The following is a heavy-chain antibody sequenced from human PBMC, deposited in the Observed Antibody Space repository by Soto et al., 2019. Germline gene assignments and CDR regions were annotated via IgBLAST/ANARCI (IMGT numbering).Heavy chain of an antibody. D-gene: IGHD1-26*01. CDR1: GGSISSSSYY. CDR2: IYYSGST. J-gene: IGHJ3*02. V-gene: IGHV4-39*02. CDR3: ARDGSASYYGDAFDI. Sequence: SEILSLTCTVSGGSISSSSYYWAWIRQPPGKGLEWIGNIYYSGSTYYNPSLKSRVTISVDTSKNQFSLKLSSVTAADTAVFYCARDGSASYYGDAFDIWGQGTMVTV.